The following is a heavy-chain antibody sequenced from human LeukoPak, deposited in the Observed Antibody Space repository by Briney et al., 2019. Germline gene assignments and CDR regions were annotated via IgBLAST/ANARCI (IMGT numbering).Heavy chain of an antibody. Sequence: PSETLSLTCTVSGGSIISSSSYWGWIRQPPGKGLEWIGSIYYSGSAYYNPSLKSRVTLSLDTSKNQFSLKLSSVTAADTAVYYCARSDYKYYYDSSGYSYAFDIWGQGTMVTVSS. J-gene: IGHJ3*02. D-gene: IGHD3-22*01. CDR2: IYYSGSA. V-gene: IGHV4-39*07. CDR1: GGSIISSSSY. CDR3: ARSDYKYYYDSSGYSYAFDI.